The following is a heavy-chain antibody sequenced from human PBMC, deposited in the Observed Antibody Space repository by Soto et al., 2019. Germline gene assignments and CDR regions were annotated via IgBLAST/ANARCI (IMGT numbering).Heavy chain of an antibody. CDR2: VSTDGRTA. V-gene: IGHV3-74*01. D-gene: IGHD3-22*01. CDR3: ADSWLSSGY. J-gene: IGHJ4*02. Sequence: LRLSCAVSGFTFGNYWIPWVRQAPGKRLVWVSRVSTDGRTATYADSVKGRFTISRDNAKNTLYLQMNSLRAEDTAVYYCADSWLSSGYWGRRTMVTVSS. CDR1: GFTFGNYW.